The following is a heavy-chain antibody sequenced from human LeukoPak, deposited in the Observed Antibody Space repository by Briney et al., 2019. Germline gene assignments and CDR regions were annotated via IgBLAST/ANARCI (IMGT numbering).Heavy chain of an antibody. CDR2: INSDGSVT. J-gene: IGHJ4*02. V-gene: IGHV3-74*01. D-gene: IGHD3-22*01. CDR1: GFTFSTYW. CDR3: ARGYGTNYYDSSGYFS. Sequence: GGSLRLSCAASGFTFSTYWMHWVRQAPGKGLVWVSRINSDGSVTNYAESVRGRFTVSRDNAKTTLYLQMNSLRDEDTAVYYRARGYGTNYYDSSGYFSWGQGTLVTVSS.